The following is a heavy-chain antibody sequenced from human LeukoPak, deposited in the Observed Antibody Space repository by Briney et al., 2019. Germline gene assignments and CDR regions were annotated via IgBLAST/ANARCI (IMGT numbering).Heavy chain of an antibody. CDR1: GFTFSTYG. CDR3: ASSGSYRFDY. V-gene: IGHV3-30*03. J-gene: IGHJ4*02. CDR2: ISSDGSNT. Sequence: PGTSLRLSCAASGFTFSTYGMHWVRQAPGKGLEWVGVISSDGSNTYYADSVKGRFTISRDNSKDALYLQMNSLRDEDTAVYYCASSGSYRFDYWGQGTQVTVSS. D-gene: IGHD1-26*01.